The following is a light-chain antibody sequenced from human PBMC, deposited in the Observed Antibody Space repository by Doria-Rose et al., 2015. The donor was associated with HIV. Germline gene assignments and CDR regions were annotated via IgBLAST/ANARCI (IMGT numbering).Light chain of an antibody. CDR2: KAS. J-gene: IGKJ1*01. CDR3: QQYNSYPWT. V-gene: IGKV1-5*03. CDR1: QSISSW. Sequence: MTQSPSTLSASVGDRATITCRASQSISSWLAWYQQKPGKAPKLLIYKASSLESWVPSRFSGSGSGTEFTLTISSLQPDDFATYNCQQYNSYPWTFGQGTKVEIK.